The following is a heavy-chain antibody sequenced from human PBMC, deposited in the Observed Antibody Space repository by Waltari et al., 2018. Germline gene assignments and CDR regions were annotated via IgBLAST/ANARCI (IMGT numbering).Heavy chain of an antibody. CDR2: IYHSGST. CDR3: ARRGLTIFGAGGAFDI. J-gene: IGHJ3*02. CDR1: GYSISSGYY. D-gene: IGHD3-3*01. V-gene: IGHV4-38-2*01. Sequence: QVQLQESGPGLVKPAETLSLTCAVSGYSISSGYYWGWIRQPPGKGLEWIGSIYHSGSTYYNPSLKSRVTISVDTSKNQFSLKLSSVTAADTAVYYCARRGLTIFGAGGAFDIWGQGTMVTVSS.